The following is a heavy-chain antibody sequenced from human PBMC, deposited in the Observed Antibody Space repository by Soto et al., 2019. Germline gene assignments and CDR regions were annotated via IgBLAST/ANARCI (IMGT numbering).Heavy chain of an antibody. CDR1: GYTFPSYW. CDR3: ARSDYDGNLYYFDY. D-gene: IGHD4-17*01. CDR2: IYPGDSDT. Sequence: GESLKISCKGSGYTFPSYWFAWVRQMPGKGLEWMGIIYPGDSDTRYSPSFQGQVTISVDKSISTAYLQWNSLKASDTAMYYCARSDYDGNLYYFDYWGQGTLVTVSS. V-gene: IGHV5-51*01. J-gene: IGHJ4*02.